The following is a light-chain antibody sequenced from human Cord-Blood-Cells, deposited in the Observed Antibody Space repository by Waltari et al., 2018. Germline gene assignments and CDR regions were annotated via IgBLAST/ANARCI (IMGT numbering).Light chain of an antibody. CDR1: QGISSY. J-gene: IGKJ4*01. V-gene: IGKV1-8*01. CDR2: AAS. Sequence: AIRMTQSPSSFSASTGDRVTITCRASQGISSYLAWYQQKAGKAPKLLIYAASTLQSGVPSRFSGSGSVTDFTLTISCLQSEDFATYYCQQYYSYPLTFGGGTKVEIK. CDR3: QQYYSYPLT.